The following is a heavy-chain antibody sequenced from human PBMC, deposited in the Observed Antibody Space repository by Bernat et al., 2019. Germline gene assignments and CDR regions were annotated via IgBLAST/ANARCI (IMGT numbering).Heavy chain of an antibody. D-gene: IGHD2-8*02. CDR1: GFTFSRYE. Sequence: QPQLVESGGGVVQPGRSLRLSCAASGFTFSRYEMHWVRQAPGKGLEWVAVMSFDGISKYYVDSVKGRFTISRDNSMNTLFLQMNSLRAEDTAVYYCARRFTSWSGANDCWGQGTLVTVSS. V-gene: IGHV3-30*01. CDR2: MSFDGISK. CDR3: ARRFTSWSGANDC. J-gene: IGHJ4*02.